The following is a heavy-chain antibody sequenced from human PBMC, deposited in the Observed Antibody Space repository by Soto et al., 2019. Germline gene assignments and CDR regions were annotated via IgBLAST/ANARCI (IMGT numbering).Heavy chain of an antibody. Sequence: PSETLSLTCTVSGGSISSYYWSWIRQPPGKGLEWIGYIYYSGSTNYNPSLKSRVTISVDTSKNQFSLKLSSVTAADTAVYYCARVLVPPYNWFDPWGQGTLVTVSS. J-gene: IGHJ5*02. D-gene: IGHD6-13*01. CDR2: IYYSGST. CDR1: GGSISSYY. V-gene: IGHV4-59*01. CDR3: ARVLVPPYNWFDP.